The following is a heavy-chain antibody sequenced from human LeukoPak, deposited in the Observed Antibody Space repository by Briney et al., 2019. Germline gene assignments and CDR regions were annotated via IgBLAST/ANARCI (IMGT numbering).Heavy chain of an antibody. Sequence: GESPRISCKGSGYSFTSYWISWVHQMPGKGLEWMGRIDPSDSYTNYSPSFQGHVTISADKSISTAYLQWSSLKASDTAMYYCARTPRYCSGGSCYSLWTPLIDYWAQGTVLTVSS. CDR2: IDPSDSYT. J-gene: IGHJ4*02. CDR1: GYSFTSYW. V-gene: IGHV5-10-1*01. D-gene: IGHD2-15*01. CDR3: ARTPRYCSGGSCYSLWTPLIDY.